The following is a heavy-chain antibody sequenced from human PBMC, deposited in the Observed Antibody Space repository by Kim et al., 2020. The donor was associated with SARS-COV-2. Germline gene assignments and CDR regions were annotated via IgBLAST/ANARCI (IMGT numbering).Heavy chain of an antibody. D-gene: IGHD3-10*01. Sequence: ASVKVSCKASGYTFTSYGISWVRRAPGQGLEWMGWISAYNGNTNYAQKLQGRVTMTTDTSTSTAYMELRSLRSDDTAVYYCARDRFGMVRGVITPYYYGMDVWGQGTTVTVSS. V-gene: IGHV1-18*04. CDR1: GYTFTSYG. CDR3: ARDRFGMVRGVITPYYYGMDV. J-gene: IGHJ6*02. CDR2: ISAYNGNT.